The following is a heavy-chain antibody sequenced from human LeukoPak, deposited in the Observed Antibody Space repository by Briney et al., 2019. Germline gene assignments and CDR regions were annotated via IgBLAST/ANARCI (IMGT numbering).Heavy chain of an antibody. CDR1: GGSISSSSYY. CDR2: IYTSGST. J-gene: IGHJ4*02. CDR3: ARVGNTAMVYYFDY. D-gene: IGHD5-18*01. V-gene: IGHV4-39*07. Sequence: SETLSLTCTVSGGSISSSSYYWGWIRQPPGKGLEWIGRIYTSGSTNYNPSLKSRVTMSVDTSKNQFSLKLSSVTAADTAVYYCARVGNTAMVYYFDYWGQGTLVTVSS.